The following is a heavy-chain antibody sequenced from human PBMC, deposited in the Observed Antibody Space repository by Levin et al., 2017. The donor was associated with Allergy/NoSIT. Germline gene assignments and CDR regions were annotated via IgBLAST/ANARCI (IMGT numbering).Heavy chain of an antibody. J-gene: IGHJ5*02. CDR1: GGSFSGYY. V-gene: IGHV4-34*01. D-gene: IGHD6-25*01. CDR3: ARGPRYSSAGSVDP. Sequence: PSETLSLTCAVYGGSFSGYYWSWIRQPPGKGLEWIGEINHSGSTNYNPSLKSRVTISVDTSKNQFSLKLSSVTAADTAVYYCARGPRYSSAGSVDPWGQGTLVTVSS. CDR2: INHSGST.